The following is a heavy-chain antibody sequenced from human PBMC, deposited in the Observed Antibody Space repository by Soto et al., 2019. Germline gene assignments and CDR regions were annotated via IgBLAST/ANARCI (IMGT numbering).Heavy chain of an antibody. CDR3: ARDGNYGGNAPYFDY. D-gene: IGHD4-17*01. J-gene: IGHJ4*02. V-gene: IGHV3-33*01. Sequence: QVQLVESGGGVVQPGESLRLACAASGFTFRSYAMHWVRQTPRKGLEWVAIMWYDGRNQYYADSVKGRFTISRDNSNSTLYLEMNSLRVHDPAVYYCARDGNYGGNAPYFDYWGQGVLVTVSS. CDR2: MWYDGRNQ. CDR1: GFTFRSYA.